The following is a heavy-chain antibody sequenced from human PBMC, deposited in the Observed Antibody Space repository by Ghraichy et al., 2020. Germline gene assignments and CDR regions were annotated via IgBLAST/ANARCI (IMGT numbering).Heavy chain of an antibody. V-gene: IGHV1-8*01. J-gene: IGHJ4*02. D-gene: IGHD3-22*01. CDR3: ARADSGSSGYLLGLDLYSRQPNDY. CDR1: GYTFTSYD. Sequence: ASVKVSCKASGYTFTSYDINWVRQATGQGLEWMGWMNPNSGNTGYAQKFQGRVTMTRNTSISTAYMELSSLRSEDTAVYYCARADSGSSGYLLGLDLYSRQPNDYWGQGTLVTVSS. CDR2: MNPNSGNT.